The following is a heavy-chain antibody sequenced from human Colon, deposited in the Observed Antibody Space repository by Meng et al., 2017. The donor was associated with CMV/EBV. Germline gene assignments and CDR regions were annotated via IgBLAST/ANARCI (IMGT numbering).Heavy chain of an antibody. CDR3: FGYNYGSGAEYFHH. V-gene: IGHV1-45*02. Sequence: ASRNTFPYRSLPCVRQAPGQALEWMGWITPFSGNTNYAQKFPARVTITWDRSMSTAYMELSSLRSEDTAMFYCFGYNYGSGAEYFHHWGQGTLVTVSS. CDR1: RNTFPYRS. J-gene: IGHJ1*01. D-gene: IGHD5-18*01. CDR2: ITPFSGNT.